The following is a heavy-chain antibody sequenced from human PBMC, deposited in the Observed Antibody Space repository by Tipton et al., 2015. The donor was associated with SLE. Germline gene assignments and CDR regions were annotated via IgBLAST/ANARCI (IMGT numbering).Heavy chain of an antibody. CDR3: AKYTPSYCGGDCYFDAFDI. CDR1: GFTFSSYG. V-gene: IGHV3-30*02. Sequence: SLRLSCAASGFTFSSYGMHWVRQAPGKGLEWVAFIRYDGSNKYYADSVKGRFTISRDNSKNTLYLQMNSLRAEDTAVYYCAKYTPSYCGGDCYFDAFDIWGQGTMVTVSS. D-gene: IGHD2-21*01. CDR2: IRYDGSNK. J-gene: IGHJ3*02.